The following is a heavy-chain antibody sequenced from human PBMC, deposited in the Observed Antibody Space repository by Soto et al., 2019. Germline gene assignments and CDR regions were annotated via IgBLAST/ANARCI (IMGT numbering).Heavy chain of an antibody. CDR2: IYYSGST. J-gene: IGHJ5*02. Sequence: QVQLQESGPGLVKPSETLSLTCTVSGGSISSYYWSWIRQPPGKGLEWIGYIYYSGSTNYNPSLKSRVTISVDTSKTQFSLKLSSVPAADTAVYYCARAEVARGSGKEFDPWGQGTLVTVSS. V-gene: IGHV4-59*01. D-gene: IGHD3-10*01. CDR1: GGSISSYY. CDR3: ARAEVARGSGKEFDP.